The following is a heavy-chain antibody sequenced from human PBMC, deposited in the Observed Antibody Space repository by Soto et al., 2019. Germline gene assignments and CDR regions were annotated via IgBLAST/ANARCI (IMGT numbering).Heavy chain of an antibody. Sequence: QVQLRESGPGLVKPSETLSLTCTVSGGSITSFYWSWVQQPPGKGLEWIGYIYYNGNTNYNPSLKSRVTISVDTSKNQFSLNLSSVTAADTAVYYCTRGSSGWFPRPLDYWGQGTLVTVSS. CDR1: GGSITSFY. CDR2: IYYNGNT. V-gene: IGHV4-59*01. J-gene: IGHJ4*02. CDR3: TRGSSGWFPRPLDY. D-gene: IGHD6-19*01.